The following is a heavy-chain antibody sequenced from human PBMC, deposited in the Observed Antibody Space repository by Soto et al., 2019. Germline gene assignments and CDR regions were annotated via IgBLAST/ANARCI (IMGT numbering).Heavy chain of an antibody. Sequence: SETLSLTCAISGGSISSSNWWSWVRQPPGKGLEWIGEIYHSGSTNYNPSLKSRVTISVDKSKNQFSLKLSSVTAADTAVYYCARAAMGGSSWPFDYWGQGTLVTVSS. CDR3: ARAAMGGSSWPFDY. J-gene: IGHJ4*02. CDR1: GGSISSSNW. V-gene: IGHV4-4*02. CDR2: IYHSGST. D-gene: IGHD6-13*01.